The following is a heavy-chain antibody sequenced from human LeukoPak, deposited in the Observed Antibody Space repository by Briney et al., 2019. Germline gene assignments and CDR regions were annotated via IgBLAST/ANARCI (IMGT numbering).Heavy chain of an antibody. CDR1: GGSFSGYY. CDR2: INHSGST. D-gene: IGHD6-19*01. Sequence: SETLSLTCAVYGGSFSGYYRSWIRQPPGKGLEWIGEINHSGSTNYNPSLKSRVTISVDTSKNQFSLKLSSVTAADTAVYYCARLRSSAVAGLVTWFDPWGQGTLVTVSS. CDR3: ARLRSSAVAGLVTWFDP. J-gene: IGHJ5*02. V-gene: IGHV4-34*01.